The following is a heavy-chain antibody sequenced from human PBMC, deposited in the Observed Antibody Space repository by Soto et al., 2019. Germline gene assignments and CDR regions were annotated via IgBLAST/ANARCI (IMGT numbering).Heavy chain of an antibody. D-gene: IGHD3-9*01. CDR1: GFTFSSYA. CDR3: AREAYDILTGYPYYFDY. J-gene: IGHJ4*02. Sequence: GGPLRLSCAASGFTFSSYAMHWVRQAPGKGLEWVAVISYDGSNKYYADSVKGRFTISRDNSKNTLYLQMNSLRAEDTAVYYCAREAYDILTGYPYYFDYWGQGTLVTVS. V-gene: IGHV3-30-3*01. CDR2: ISYDGSNK.